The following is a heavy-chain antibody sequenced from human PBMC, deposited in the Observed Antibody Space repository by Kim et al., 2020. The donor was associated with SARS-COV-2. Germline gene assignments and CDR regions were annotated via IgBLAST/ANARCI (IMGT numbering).Heavy chain of an antibody. CDR3: ARDSRGYSSSWYTSVRSTRHQYNWFDP. J-gene: IGHJ5*02. CDR2: ISAYNGNT. Sequence: ASVKVSCKASGYTFTSYGISWVRQAPGQGLEWMGWISAYNGNTNYAQKLQGRVTMTTDTSTSTAYMELRSLRSDDTAVYYCARDSRGYSSSWYTSVRSTRHQYNWFDPWGQGTLVTVSS. D-gene: IGHD6-13*01. CDR1: GYTFTSYG. V-gene: IGHV1-18*01.